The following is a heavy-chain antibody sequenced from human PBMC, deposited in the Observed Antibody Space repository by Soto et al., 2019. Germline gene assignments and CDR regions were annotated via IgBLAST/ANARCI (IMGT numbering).Heavy chain of an antibody. V-gene: IGHV3-21*01. CDR1: GFTSSSYS. CDR3: ATLPAAASYYYYYGMDV. Sequence: EVQLVESGGGLVKPGGSLRLSCAASGFTSSSYSMNWVRQAPGKGLEWVSSISSSSSYIYYADSVKGRFTISRDNAKNSLYLQMNSLRAEDTAVYYCATLPAAASYYYYYGMDVWGQGTTVTVSS. CDR2: ISSSSSYI. J-gene: IGHJ6*02. D-gene: IGHD2-2*01.